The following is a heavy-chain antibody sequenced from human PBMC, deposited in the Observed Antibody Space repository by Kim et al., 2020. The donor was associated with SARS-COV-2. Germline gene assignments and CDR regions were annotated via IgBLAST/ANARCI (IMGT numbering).Heavy chain of an antibody. V-gene: IGHV1-18*01. D-gene: IGHD3-3*01. CDR1: GYTFTSYG. J-gene: IGHJ4*02. CDR2: ISAYNGNT. Sequence: ASVKVSCKASGYTFTSYGISWVRQAPGQGLEWMGWISAYNGNTNYAQKLQGRVTMTTDTSTSTAYMELRSLRSDDTAVYYCARDRNPAFPYYDFWSGYPSSDYWGQGTLVNVSS. CDR3: ARDRNPAFPYYDFWSGYPSSDY.